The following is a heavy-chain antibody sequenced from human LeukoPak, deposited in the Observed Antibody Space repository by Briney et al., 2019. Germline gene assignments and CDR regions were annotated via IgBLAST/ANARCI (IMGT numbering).Heavy chain of an antibody. J-gene: IGHJ4*02. CDR1: GFTFSDYY. Sequence: GGSLRLAFAAPGFTFSDYYRSWIRQAPGKGLEWVSYISSSGSTIYYADSVKGRFTISRDNAKNSLYLQMNSLRAEDTAVYYCARELDTAMVVDYWGQGTLVTVSS. V-gene: IGHV3-11*01. CDR2: ISSSGSTI. CDR3: ARELDTAMVVDY. D-gene: IGHD5-18*01.